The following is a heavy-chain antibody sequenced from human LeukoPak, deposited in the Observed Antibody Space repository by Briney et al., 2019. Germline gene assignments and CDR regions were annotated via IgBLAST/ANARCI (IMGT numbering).Heavy chain of an antibody. CDR2: IWYDGSNK. V-gene: IGHV3-33*01. CDR3: AREVSTSALDY. J-gene: IGHJ4*02. Sequence: PGRSLRLSCAASGFTFSSYGMHWVRQAPGKGLEWVAVIWYDGSNKYYADSVKGRFTISRGNAKNSLYLQMNSLRAEDTAVYYCAREVSTSALDYWGQGTLVTVSS. CDR1: GFTFSSYG. D-gene: IGHD2-2*01.